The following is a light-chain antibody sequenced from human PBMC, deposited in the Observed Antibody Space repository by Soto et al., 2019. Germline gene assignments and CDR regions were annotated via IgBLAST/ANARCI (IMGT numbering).Light chain of an antibody. CDR2: SNN. CDR1: SSNIGSNY. J-gene: IGLJ3*02. V-gene: IGLV1-47*02. CDR3: EAWDDSLSVNWV. Sequence: QSVLTQPPSASGTPGQRVTISCSGSSSNIGSNYVYWYQQLPGTAPKLLIYSNNQRPSGVPDRFSCSKSGTSASLAISGLRSEDEADYYCEAWDDSLSVNWVFGGGTKVTVL.